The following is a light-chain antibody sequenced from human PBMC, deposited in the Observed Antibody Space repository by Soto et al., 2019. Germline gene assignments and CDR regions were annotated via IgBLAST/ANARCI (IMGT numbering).Light chain of an antibody. V-gene: IGLV2-14*01. CDR2: DVS. J-gene: IGLJ1*01. Sequence: QSVLTQPASVSGSPGQSITISCTGTSSDVGGYDYVSWYQQPPGKAPKLMIYDVSNWPSGVSNRFSGSKSGNTASLTISGLQAEDEADYYCSSYTSSGTLVFGTRTKVTVL. CDR3: SSYTSSGTLV. CDR1: SSDVGGYDY.